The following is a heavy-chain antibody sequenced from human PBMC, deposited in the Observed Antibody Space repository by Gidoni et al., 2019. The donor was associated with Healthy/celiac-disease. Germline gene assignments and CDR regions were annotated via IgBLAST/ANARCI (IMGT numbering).Heavy chain of an antibody. Sequence: QLQLQESGPGLVKPSQTLSLTCTVSGGSISSGDYYWSWIRQPPGKGLEWIGYIYYSGSTYYNPSLKSRVTISVDTSKNQFSLKLSSVTAADTAVYYCARDKGCSSTSCSLYYYYYGMDVWGQGTTVTVSS. J-gene: IGHJ6*02. D-gene: IGHD2-2*01. CDR3: ARDKGCSSTSCSLYYYYYGMDV. CDR2: IYYSGST. CDR1: GGSISSGDYY. V-gene: IGHV4-30-4*01.